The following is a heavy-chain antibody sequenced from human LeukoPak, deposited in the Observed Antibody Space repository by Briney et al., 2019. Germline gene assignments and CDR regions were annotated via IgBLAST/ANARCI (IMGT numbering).Heavy chain of an antibody. V-gene: IGHV1-69*05. Sequence: ASVKVSCKASGGTFSSYAISWVRQAPGQGLEWMGRIIPIFGTANYAQKFQGRVTITTDESTSTAYMELSSLRSEDTAVYYCAKHGAQYYYDSSGYGLDPWGQGTLVTVSS. CDR3: AKHGAQYYYDSSGYGLDP. CDR2: IIPIFGTA. CDR1: GGTFSSYA. J-gene: IGHJ5*02. D-gene: IGHD3-22*01.